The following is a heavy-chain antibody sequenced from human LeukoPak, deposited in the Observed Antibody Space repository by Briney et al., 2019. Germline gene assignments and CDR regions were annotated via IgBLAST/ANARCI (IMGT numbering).Heavy chain of an antibody. CDR1: GFTLSSYR. CDR3: ARDHSSSSGFDY. D-gene: IGHD6-6*01. CDR2: ISSSGSYI. Sequence: GGSLRLSRAASGFTLSSYRMNWGRHAPEKGLEWVSSISSSGSYIYYADSVKGRFTISRDNAKNSRYLQMNSLRAEDTAVYYCARDHSSSSGFDYWGQGTLVTVSS. J-gene: IGHJ4*02. V-gene: IGHV3-21*01.